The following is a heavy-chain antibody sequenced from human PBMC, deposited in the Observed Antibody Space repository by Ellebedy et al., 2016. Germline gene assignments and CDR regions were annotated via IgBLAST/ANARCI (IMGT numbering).Heavy chain of an antibody. Sequence: GESLKISXAASGFTFSSYSMNWVRQAPGKGLEWVSAISGSGGSTYYADSVKGRFTISRDNSKNTLYLQMNSLRAEDTAVYYCARSQLERVGWLQMGGYYFDYWGQGTLVTVSS. CDR2: ISGSGGST. J-gene: IGHJ4*02. V-gene: IGHV3-23*01. CDR3: ARSQLERVGWLQMGGYYFDY. D-gene: IGHD5-24*01. CDR1: GFTFSSYS.